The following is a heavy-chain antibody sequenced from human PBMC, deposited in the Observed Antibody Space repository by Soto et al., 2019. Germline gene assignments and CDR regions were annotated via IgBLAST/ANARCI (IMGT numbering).Heavy chain of an antibody. V-gene: IGHV4-30-2*01. Sequence: QLQLQESGSGLVKPSQTLSLTCAVSGGSISSGGYSWSWIRQPPGKGLEWIGYIYHSGSTYYNPSLKSRVTISVDRSKNQFSLKLSSVTAXXXXXXXXXXIPSPWGQGTLVTVSS. CDR3: XXIPSP. CDR2: IYHSGST. J-gene: IGHJ5*02. D-gene: IGHD2-21*01. CDR1: GGSISSGGYS.